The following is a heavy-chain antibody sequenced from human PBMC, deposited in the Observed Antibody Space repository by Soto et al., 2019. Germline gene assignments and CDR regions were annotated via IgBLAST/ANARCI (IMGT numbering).Heavy chain of an antibody. V-gene: IGHV4-39*01. CDR2: IYYSGST. CDR3: ARAQRGYYID. D-gene: IGHD3-3*01. Sequence: QLQLQESGPGLVKPSETLSLTCTVSGGSISSCSYYWGWIRQPPGKGLEWIGSIYYSGSTYFNPSLKSRLTISQDTSKNQSSQTLNSVTAADTAVYYCARAQRGYYIDWGQGTLVTVSS. J-gene: IGHJ4*02. CDR1: GGSISSCSYY.